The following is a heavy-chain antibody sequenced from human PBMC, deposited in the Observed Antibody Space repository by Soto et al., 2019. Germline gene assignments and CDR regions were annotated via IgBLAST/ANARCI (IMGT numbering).Heavy chain of an antibody. CDR1: GGTFSSYA. D-gene: IGHD2-15*01. Sequence: QVQLVQSGAEVKKPGSSVKVSCKASGGTFSSYAISWVRQAPGQGLEWMGGIIPIFGTANYAQKFQGRVTITADESTSTAYMELSSLRSEDTAVSYCGAVGCSGGSCYSFYYGMDVWGQGTTVTVSS. CDR3: GAVGCSGGSCYSFYYGMDV. V-gene: IGHV1-69*12. CDR2: IIPIFGTA. J-gene: IGHJ6*02.